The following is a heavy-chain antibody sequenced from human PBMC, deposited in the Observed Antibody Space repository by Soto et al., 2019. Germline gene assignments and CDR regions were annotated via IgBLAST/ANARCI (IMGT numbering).Heavy chain of an antibody. V-gene: IGHV4-59*01. CDR1: GGSISSYY. J-gene: IGHJ4*02. CDR3: ARRYGANFDY. CDR2: IYYSGST. D-gene: IGHD2-8*01. Sequence: QVQLQESGPGLVKPSETLSLTCTVSGGSISSYYWSWIRQPPGKGLEWIGYIYYSGSTNYNPSLKSRVAISVYTSKNQFSRKLTSVTAADTAVYYCARRYGANFDYWGQGTLVTVSS.